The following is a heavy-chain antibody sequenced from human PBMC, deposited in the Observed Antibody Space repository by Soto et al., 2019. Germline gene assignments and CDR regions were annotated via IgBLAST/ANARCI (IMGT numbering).Heavy chain of an antibody. CDR3: AREDSSSWYRWFDP. CDR2: IRSSSSYI. D-gene: IGHD6-13*01. Sequence: WEPLILSCAASGVTFSSYSTYWVRPCLGKGLEWVSSIRSSSSYIYYADSVKGRFTISRDNAKNSLYLQMNSLRAEDTAVYYCAREDSSSWYRWFDPWGQG. J-gene: IGHJ5*02. CDR1: GVTFSSYS. V-gene: IGHV3-21*01.